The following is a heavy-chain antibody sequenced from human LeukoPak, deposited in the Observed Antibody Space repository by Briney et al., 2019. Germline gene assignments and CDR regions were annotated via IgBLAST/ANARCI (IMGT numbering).Heavy chain of an antibody. D-gene: IGHD6-19*01. CDR2: IYYSGST. CDR1: GGSISSSSYY. V-gene: IGHV4-39*07. Sequence: SETLSLTCTVSGGSISSSSYYWGWIRQPPGKGLEWIGSIYYSGSTYYNPSLKSRVTISVDTSKNQFSLKLSSVTAADTAVYYCARGMQIAVAADRWFDPWGQETLVTVSS. J-gene: IGHJ5*02. CDR3: ARGMQIAVAADRWFDP.